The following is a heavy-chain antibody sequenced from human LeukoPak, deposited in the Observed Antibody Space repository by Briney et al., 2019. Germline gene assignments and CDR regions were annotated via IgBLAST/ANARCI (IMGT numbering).Heavy chain of an antibody. CDR1: GFTFSSFW. CDR2: INSDGSTT. J-gene: IGHJ4*02. CDR3: ARGGYSAHMG. V-gene: IGHV3-74*01. D-gene: IGHD5-18*01. Sequence: PGGSLRLSCAASGFTFSSFWMHWVRQPPGKGLVWVSGINSDGSTTGYADSVKGRFTISRDNAKSTVHLQMNSLRAEDTAVYYCARGGYSAHMGWGQGTLVTVSS.